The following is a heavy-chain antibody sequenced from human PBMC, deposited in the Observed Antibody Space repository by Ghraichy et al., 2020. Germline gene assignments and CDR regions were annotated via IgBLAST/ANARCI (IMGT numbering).Heavy chain of an antibody. Sequence: GGSLRLSCAASGFIFHTYTMNWVRQAPGKGLEWVSSLSSTSTYIYYADAVKGRFTISRDNANNILYLQMNSLRVDDTAVYYCAREAELGAGMGVWGLGTTVTVSS. D-gene: IGHD3-10*01. CDR2: LSSTSTYI. CDR3: AREAELGAGMGV. CDR1: GFIFHTYT. J-gene: IGHJ6*02. V-gene: IGHV3-21*06.